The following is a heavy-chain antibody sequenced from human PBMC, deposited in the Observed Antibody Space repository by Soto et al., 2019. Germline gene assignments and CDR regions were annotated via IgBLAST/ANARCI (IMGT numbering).Heavy chain of an antibody. V-gene: IGHV1-69*13. J-gene: IGHJ6*02. CDR1: GGTFSSYA. Sequence: GASVKVSCKASGGTFSSYAISWVRQAPGQGLEWMGGIIPIFGTANYAQKFQGRVTITADESTSTAYMELSSLRSEDTAVYYCAREGGYYGSGSYYPHHYYYGMDVWGQGTTVTVSS. CDR3: AREGGYYGSGSYYPHHYYYGMDV. D-gene: IGHD3-10*01. CDR2: IIPIFGTA.